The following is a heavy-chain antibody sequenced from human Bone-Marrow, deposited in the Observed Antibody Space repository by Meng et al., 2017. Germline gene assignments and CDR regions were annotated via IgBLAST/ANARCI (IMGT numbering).Heavy chain of an antibody. J-gene: IGHJ4*02. CDR2: INSDGSST. Sequence: GGSLRLSCAASGFTFSSYWMHWVRQAPGKGLVWVSRINSDGSSTSYADSVKGRFTISRDNAKNTLYLQMNSLRAEDTAVYYCARDRRPYYYDSSGIRYFDYWGQGTLVTVSS. CDR3: ARDRRPYYYDSSGIRYFDY. V-gene: IGHV3-74*01. D-gene: IGHD3-22*01. CDR1: GFTFSSYW.